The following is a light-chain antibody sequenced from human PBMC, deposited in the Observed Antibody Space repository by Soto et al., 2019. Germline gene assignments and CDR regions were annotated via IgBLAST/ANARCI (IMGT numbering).Light chain of an antibody. J-gene: IGKJ5*01. Sequence: EIVMTQSPATLSVSPGERATLSCRASQSVSSNLAWYQQKPGQAPRLLIYGASTRDTGIPARFSGSGSGKEFTLTISSLQSEDFAVDYCQQYNNWPPITCGQGTRLEIK. V-gene: IGKV3-15*01. CDR3: QQYNNWPPIT. CDR1: QSVSSN. CDR2: GAS.